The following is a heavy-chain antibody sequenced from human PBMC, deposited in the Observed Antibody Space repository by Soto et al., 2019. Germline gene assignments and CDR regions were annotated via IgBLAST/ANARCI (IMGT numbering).Heavy chain of an antibody. V-gene: IGHV5-51*01. CDR1: GYTFSTYW. CDR3: ARKFXXXFFDS. Sequence: PGESLKISCKGSGYTFSTYWVAWVRQMPGKGLEWMGIVYPGDSDTKYSPAFQGQVTISADKSINTAYLQWSSLKASDTAXYYCARKFXXXFFDSWGQGTL. CDR2: VYPGDSDT. D-gene: IGHD3-10*01. J-gene: IGHJ4*02.